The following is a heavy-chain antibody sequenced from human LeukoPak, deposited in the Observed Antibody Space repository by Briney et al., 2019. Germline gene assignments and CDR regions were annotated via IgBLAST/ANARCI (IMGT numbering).Heavy chain of an antibody. J-gene: IGHJ6*04. CDR1: GFTFSSYA. Sequence: GGSLSLSCAASGFTFSSYAMSWVRQAPGKGLEWVSAISGSGGSTYYADSVKGRFTISRDNSKNTLYLQMNSLRAEDTAVYYCAKARYGPYYYGMDVWGKGTTVTVSS. CDR3: AKARYGPYYYGMDV. D-gene: IGHD5-18*01. V-gene: IGHV3-23*01. CDR2: ISGSGGST.